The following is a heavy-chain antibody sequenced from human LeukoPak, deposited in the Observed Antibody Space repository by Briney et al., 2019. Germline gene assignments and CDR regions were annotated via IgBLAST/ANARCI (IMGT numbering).Heavy chain of an antibody. CDR1: GGTFSSYA. V-gene: IGHV1-69*05. D-gene: IGHD2-21*02. CDR3: ARALIVVVTWDAFDI. Sequence: SVKVSCKASGGTFSSYAISWVRQAPGQGLEWMRGIIPIFGTANYAQKFQGRVTITTDESTSTAYMELSSLRSEDTAVYYCARALIVVVTWDAFDIWGQGTMVTVSS. CDR2: IIPIFGTA. J-gene: IGHJ3*02.